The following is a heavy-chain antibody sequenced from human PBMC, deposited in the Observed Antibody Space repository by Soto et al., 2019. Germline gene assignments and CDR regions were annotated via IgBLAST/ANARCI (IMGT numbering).Heavy chain of an antibody. CDR2: LSFDGITK. V-gene: IGHV3-30*18. Sequence: QVQLVESGGGVVQPGRSLRLSCAASGFSFSSYGMHWFRQAPGKGLEWVAGLSFDGITKHYADSVKGQFTISRDNSKNTMDLHMNSLRPEETAIYYCAKDGALELFPAVGMDVWGPGTTVTVSS. CDR1: GFSFSSYG. J-gene: IGHJ6*01. CDR3: AKDGALELFPAVGMDV. D-gene: IGHD3-10*01.